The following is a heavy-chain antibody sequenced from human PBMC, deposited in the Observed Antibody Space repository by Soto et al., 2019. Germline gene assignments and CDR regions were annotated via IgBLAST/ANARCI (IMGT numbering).Heavy chain of an antibody. Sequence: SVKVSCKASGGTFSSYAISWVRQAPGQGLEWMGGIIPILGTANYAQKFQGRVTITADESTSTAYMELSSLRSEDTAVYYCASTKGVVVAARNRLTPSDGMDVWGQGTTVTVS. V-gene: IGHV1-69*13. J-gene: IGHJ6*02. CDR3: ASTKGVVVAARNRLTPSDGMDV. CDR2: IIPILGTA. CDR1: GGTFSSYA. D-gene: IGHD2-15*01.